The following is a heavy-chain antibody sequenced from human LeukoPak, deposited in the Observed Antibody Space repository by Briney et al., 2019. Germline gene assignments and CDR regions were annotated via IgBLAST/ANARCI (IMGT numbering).Heavy chain of an antibody. Sequence: PGRSLRLSCAASGFTFSSYGMHWVRQAPGKGLEWVAVISYDGSNIYYADSVKGRFTISRENSKNTLYLQMNSLRAEDTAVYYCATPYYYDSSGYYYSDAFDIWGQGTMVTVSS. CDR1: GFTFSSYG. J-gene: IGHJ3*02. CDR3: ATPYYYDSSGYYYSDAFDI. V-gene: IGHV3-30*03. CDR2: ISYDGSNI. D-gene: IGHD3-22*01.